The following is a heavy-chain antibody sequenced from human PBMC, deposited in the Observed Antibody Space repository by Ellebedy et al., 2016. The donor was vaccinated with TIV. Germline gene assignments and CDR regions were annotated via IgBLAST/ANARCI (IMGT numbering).Heavy chain of an antibody. D-gene: IGHD3-16*01. CDR3: AKDWGALTPMWYFDL. V-gene: IGHV3-23*01. CDR2: ITGSGGST. J-gene: IGHJ2*01. CDR1: GFTFGSYA. Sequence: GESLKISCAASGFTFGSYAMSWVRQAPGKGLEWVSTITGSGGSTYYADSVKGRFTISRDNSKNTLFLRMSSLSAEDTAVYYCAKDWGALTPMWYFDLWGRGTLVTVSS.